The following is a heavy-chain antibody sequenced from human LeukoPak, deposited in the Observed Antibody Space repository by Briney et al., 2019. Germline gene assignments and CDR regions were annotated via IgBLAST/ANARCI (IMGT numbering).Heavy chain of an antibody. Sequence: ASVKVSCKASGYTFTGYYMHWVRQAPGQGLEWMGWINPNSGGTNYAQKFRGRVTMTRDTSISTAYMELSRLRSDDTAVYYCARDPVQWLVPIHGTTYTLNWFDPWGQGTLVTVSS. CDR1: GYTFTGYY. V-gene: IGHV1-2*02. CDR3: ARDPVQWLVPIHGTTYTLNWFDP. D-gene: IGHD6-19*01. CDR2: INPNSGGT. J-gene: IGHJ5*02.